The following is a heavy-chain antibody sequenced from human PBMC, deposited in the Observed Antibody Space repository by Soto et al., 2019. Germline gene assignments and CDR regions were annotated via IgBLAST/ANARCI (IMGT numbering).Heavy chain of an antibody. CDR2: INSDGSST. Sequence: EVQLVESGGGLVQPGGSLRLSCAASGFTFSNYWMHWVRQVPGKGLVWVSRINSDGSSTGYADSVMGRFTISRDNAKNTVYLQMNGLRAEGTAVYYCARDQGYCSGGSCYVAGYWGQGTLVTVSS. J-gene: IGHJ4*02. CDR3: ARDQGYCSGGSCYVAGY. V-gene: IGHV3-74*01. CDR1: GFTFSNYW. D-gene: IGHD2-15*01.